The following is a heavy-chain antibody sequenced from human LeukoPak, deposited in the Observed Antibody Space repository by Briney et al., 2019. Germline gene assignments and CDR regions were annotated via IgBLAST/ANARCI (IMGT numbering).Heavy chain of an antibody. CDR2: ISKDGTGT. CDR1: GFTFGNYA. J-gene: IGHJ4*02. V-gene: IGHV3-30-3*01. D-gene: IGHD2-2*01. Sequence: GGSLRLSCAASGFTFGNYAIHWVRQAPGKGLEWAALISKDGTGTYYPDSVKGRFTISRDNSKNTLYLQMNSLRTEDTAMYYCAILGYSSSVFDCWGQGTLVTVSS. CDR3: AILGYSSSVFDC.